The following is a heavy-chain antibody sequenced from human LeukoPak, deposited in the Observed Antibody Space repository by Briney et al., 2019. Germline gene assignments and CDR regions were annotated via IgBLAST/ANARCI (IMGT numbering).Heavy chain of an antibody. CDR3: TRANCVNGVCYHFDY. CDR1: GFTFGDYA. V-gene: IGHV3-49*04. D-gene: IGHD2-8*01. Sequence: GGSLRLSCTASGFTFGDYAMSWVRQAPGKGLEWVGFIRKKGFGGTTEYAASVKGRFTISRDDSKSIAYLQTNSLKTEDTAVYYCTRANCVNGVCYHFDYWGQGTLVTVSS. J-gene: IGHJ4*02. CDR2: IRKKGFGGTT.